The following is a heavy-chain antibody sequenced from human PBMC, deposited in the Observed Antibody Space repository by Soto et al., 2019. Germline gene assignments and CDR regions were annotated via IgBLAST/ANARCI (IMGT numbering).Heavy chain of an antibody. J-gene: IGHJ4*02. CDR3: ARDYYDSSGYQVDY. V-gene: IGHV3-30-3*01. CDR2: ISSDGSNK. D-gene: IGHD3-22*01. Sequence: QVQLVESGGGVVQPGRSLRLSCAASGFTFSSYAMHWVRQAPGKGLEWVAVISSDGSNKYYADSVKGRFTISRDNSKNTLYLQMNSLRAEDTAVYYCARDYYDSSGYQVDYWGQGTLVTVSS. CDR1: GFTFSSYA.